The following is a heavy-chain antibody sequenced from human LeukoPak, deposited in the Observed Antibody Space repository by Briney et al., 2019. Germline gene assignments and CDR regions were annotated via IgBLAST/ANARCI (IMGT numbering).Heavy chain of an antibody. CDR3: ARDLRPLIVVVVAATRSDAFDI. J-gene: IGHJ3*02. CDR2: INPNSGGT. CDR1: GGTFSIYA. Sequence: GASVKVSCKASGGTFSIYAISWVRQAPGQGLEWMGWINPNSGGTNYAQKFQGRVTMTRDTSISTAYMELSRLRSDDTAVYYCARDLRPLIVVVVAATRSDAFDIWGQGTMVTVSS. D-gene: IGHD2-15*01. V-gene: IGHV1-2*02.